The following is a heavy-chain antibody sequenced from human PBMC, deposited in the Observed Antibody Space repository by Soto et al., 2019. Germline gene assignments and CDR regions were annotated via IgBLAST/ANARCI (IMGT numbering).Heavy chain of an antibody. CDR2: IIPILDIA. CDR1: GGTFSSYT. J-gene: IGHJ6*02. D-gene: IGHD3-10*01. V-gene: IGHV1-69*02. CDR3: ARGAWFGENYGMDV. Sequence: QVQLVQSGAEVKKPGSSVKVSCKASGGTFSSYTISWVRQAPGQGLEWMGRIIPILDIANYAQKFQGRVTITADQSTSTAYMGLSSLRSEDTAVYYCARGAWFGENYGMDVWAQGTTVTVSS.